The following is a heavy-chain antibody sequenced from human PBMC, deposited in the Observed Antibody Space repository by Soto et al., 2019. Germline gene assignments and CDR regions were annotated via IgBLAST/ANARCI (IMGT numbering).Heavy chain of an antibody. V-gene: IGHV4-59*01. J-gene: IGHJ4*02. CDR3: AREPRGYSYRPYYFDY. Sequence: SETLSLTCTVSGGSIRTYYWNWIRQPPGKGLEWIGYMYYGGSTNYNPSLKSRVTVSGDTSKNDFSLKLRSVTAADTAVYYCAREPRGYSYRPYYFDYWGQGTLVTVSS. CDR2: MYYGGST. D-gene: IGHD5-18*01. CDR1: GGSIRTYY.